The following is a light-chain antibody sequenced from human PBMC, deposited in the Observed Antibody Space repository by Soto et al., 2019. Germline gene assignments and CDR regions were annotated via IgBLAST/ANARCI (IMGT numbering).Light chain of an antibody. CDR1: QSVSNNY. CDR2: AAS. CDR3: PLYGSSPKP. V-gene: IGKV3-20*01. Sequence: GPLSLSKKERATLSCRSSQSVSNNYLAWYQQKPGQAPRLLIYAASSRATGIPDRFSGTGSGTDFTLTISRLEPEDFAVYYCPLYGSSPKPFAQGTKV. J-gene: IGKJ1*01.